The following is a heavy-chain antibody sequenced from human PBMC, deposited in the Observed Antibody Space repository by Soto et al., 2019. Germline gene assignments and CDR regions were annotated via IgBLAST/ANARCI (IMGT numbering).Heavy chain of an antibody. J-gene: IGHJ3*02. D-gene: IGHD3-3*01. Sequence: ASVKVSCKASGGTFSSYTISWVRQAPGQGLEWMGRIIPILGIANYAQKFQGRVTITADKSTSTAYMELSSLRSEDPAVYYCARGPRITIFGVAHPGAFDIWGQGTMVTVSS. CDR2: IIPILGIA. CDR3: ARGPRITIFGVAHPGAFDI. V-gene: IGHV1-69*02. CDR1: GGTFSSYT.